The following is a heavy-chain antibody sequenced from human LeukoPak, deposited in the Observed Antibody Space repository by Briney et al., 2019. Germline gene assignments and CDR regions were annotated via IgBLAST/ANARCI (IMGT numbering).Heavy chain of an antibody. CDR2: IKKDGSEK. D-gene: IGHD3-22*01. CDR3: ARDLYRIVVVPHYFDY. V-gene: IGHV3-7*01. CDR1: GFTFSSYW. Sequence: PGGSLRLSCAASGFTFSSYWMSWVRQAPGKGLEWVANIKKDGSEKYYVDSVKGRFTISRDNAKNSLYLQMNSLRAGDTAVYYCARDLYRIVVVPHYFDYWGQGTLVTVSS. J-gene: IGHJ4*02.